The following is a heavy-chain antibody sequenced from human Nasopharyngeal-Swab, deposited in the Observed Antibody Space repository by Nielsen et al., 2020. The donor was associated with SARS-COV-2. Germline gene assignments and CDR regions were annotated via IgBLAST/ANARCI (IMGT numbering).Heavy chain of an antibody. CDR3: ARDQLATTHGAYGMDV. V-gene: IGHV4-61*01. CDR2: IYYSGRT. CDR1: GGSVSSGSYY. D-gene: IGHD5-24*01. Sequence: SETLSLTCTVSGGSVSSGSYYWSWIRQPPGKGLEWIGYIYYSGRTNYNPSLKSRVTISVDTSKNQFSLKLSSVTAADTAVYYCARDQLATTHGAYGMDVWGQGTTVTVSS. J-gene: IGHJ6*02.